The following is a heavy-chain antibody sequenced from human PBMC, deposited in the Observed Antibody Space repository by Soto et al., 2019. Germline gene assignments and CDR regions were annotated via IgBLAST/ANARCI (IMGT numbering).Heavy chain of an antibody. CDR2: IDWDDDK. Sequence: SGPTLVNPTQTLTLTCTFSGFSLSTSGMRVSWIRQPPGKALEWLARIDWDDDKFYSTSLKTRLTISKDTSKNQVVLTMTNMDPVDTATYYCARMGIAAAATGSDWFDPWGQGTLVTVSS. CDR3: ARMGIAAAATGSDWFDP. V-gene: IGHV2-70*04. J-gene: IGHJ5*02. D-gene: IGHD6-13*01. CDR1: GFSLSTSGMR.